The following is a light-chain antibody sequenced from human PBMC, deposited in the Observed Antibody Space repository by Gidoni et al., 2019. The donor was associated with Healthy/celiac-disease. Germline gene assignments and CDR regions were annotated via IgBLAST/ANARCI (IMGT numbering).Light chain of an antibody. J-gene: IGKJ1*01. CDR2: GAS. V-gene: IGKV3-20*01. CDR1: QSVSSSY. CDR3: QQYGSSPRT. Sequence: DIVLTQSPGTLSLSPVERATLSCRDSQSVSSSYLAWYQQKPGQSPRLLIYGASSRATGIPDRFSGSGSGTDFTLTISRLEPEDFAVYYCQQYGSSPRTFXQXTKVEIK.